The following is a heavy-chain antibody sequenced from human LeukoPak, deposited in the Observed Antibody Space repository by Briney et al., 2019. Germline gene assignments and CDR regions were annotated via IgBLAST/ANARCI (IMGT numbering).Heavy chain of an antibody. CDR2: INGNGVIT. J-gene: IGHJ4*02. Sequence: SGGSLRLSCEASGFTFSYSAMSWVRQAPGKGLEWVSAINGNGVITYYADSVKGRFTISRDNSKNTLYLQMNSLRAEDTAIYYCAKDSRQGGDYFDYGGQGTLVTVSS. CDR3: AKDSRQGGDYFDY. D-gene: IGHD3-16*01. CDR1: GFTFSYSA. V-gene: IGHV3-23*01.